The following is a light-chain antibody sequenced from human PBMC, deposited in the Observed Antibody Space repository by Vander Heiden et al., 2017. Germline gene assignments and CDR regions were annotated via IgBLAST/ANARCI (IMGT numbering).Light chain of an antibody. CDR1: QSVSNSY. CDR3: QQYGSSPIT. CDR2: DAS. V-gene: IGKV3D-20*01. Sequence: IVLTQSPATLSLSPGERATLSCGASQSVSNSYLAWYQQKPGLAPRLLIYDASSRATGIPDRFSGSGSGTDFTLTISRLEPEDFAVYYCQQYGSSPITFGQGTRLEIK. J-gene: IGKJ5*01.